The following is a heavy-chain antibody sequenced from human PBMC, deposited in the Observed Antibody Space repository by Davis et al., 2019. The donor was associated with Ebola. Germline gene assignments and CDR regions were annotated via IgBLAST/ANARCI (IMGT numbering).Heavy chain of an antibody. CDR1: GFTFSDYY. CDR3: ARAGSSSWRDFDY. Sequence: GESLKISCAASGFTFSDYYMDWVRQAPGKGLEWVGRTRNKANSYSTEYAASVRGRFIVSRDDSHNSLFLQMNSLKTEDTAVYYCARAGSSSWRDFDYWGQGALVTVSS. CDR2: TRNKANSYST. D-gene: IGHD6-13*01. J-gene: IGHJ4*02. V-gene: IGHV3-72*01.